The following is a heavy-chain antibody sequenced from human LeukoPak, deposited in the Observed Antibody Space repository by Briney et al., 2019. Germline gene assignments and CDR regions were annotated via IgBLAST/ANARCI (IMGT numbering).Heavy chain of an antibody. Sequence: SETLSLTCTVSGGSISSYYWSWVRQPPGKGLEWIGYIYYSGSTNYNPSLESRVTIPVDTSKNQFSLKLSSLTAADTAVYYCARAEITCGWFDPWGQGTLVTVSS. J-gene: IGHJ5*02. D-gene: IGHD5-24*01. V-gene: IGHV4-59*01. CDR2: IYYSGST. CDR1: GGSISSYY. CDR3: ARAEITCGWFDP.